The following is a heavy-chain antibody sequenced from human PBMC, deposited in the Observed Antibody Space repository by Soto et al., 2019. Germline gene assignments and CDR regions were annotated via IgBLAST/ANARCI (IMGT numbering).Heavy chain of an antibody. V-gene: IGHV4-31*03. CDR3: ATKPNGLYYFDY. Sequence: SETLSLTCTVSGGSISSGGYYWSWIRQHPGKGLEWIGYIYSSGITYYDPSLKSRATMSVDMSKNQFSLRLSSVTAADTAVYYCATKPNGLYYFDYWGQGALVTVSS. D-gene: IGHD2-8*01. CDR1: GGSISSGGYY. J-gene: IGHJ4*02. CDR2: IYSSGIT.